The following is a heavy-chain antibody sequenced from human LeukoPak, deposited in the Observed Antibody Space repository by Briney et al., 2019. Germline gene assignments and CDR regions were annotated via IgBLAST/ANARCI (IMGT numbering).Heavy chain of an antibody. V-gene: IGHV4-61*02. CDR2: IYTSGST. CDR1: GGSISSGSYY. CDR3: ARGPLGLSCMDV. J-gene: IGHJ6*04. D-gene: IGHD3-16*01. Sequence: SETLSLTCTVSGGSISSGSYYWSWIRQPAGKGLERIGRIYTSGSTNYNPSLKSRVTISVDTSKNQFSLKLSSVTAADTAVYYCARGPLGLSCMDVWGKGTTVTVSS.